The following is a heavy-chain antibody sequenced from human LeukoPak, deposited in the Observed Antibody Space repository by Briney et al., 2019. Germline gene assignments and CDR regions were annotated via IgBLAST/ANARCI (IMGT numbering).Heavy chain of an antibody. CDR2: IYTSGST. J-gene: IGHJ5*02. Sequence: SETLSLTCTVSGGSISSYYWSWIRQPAGKGLEWIGRIYTSGSTNYNPSLKSRVTMSVDTSKNQFSLKLSSVTAADTAVYYCAGTRIAAAGINWLDPWGQGTLVTVSS. D-gene: IGHD6-13*01. V-gene: IGHV4-4*07. CDR3: AGTRIAAAGINWLDP. CDR1: GGSISSYY.